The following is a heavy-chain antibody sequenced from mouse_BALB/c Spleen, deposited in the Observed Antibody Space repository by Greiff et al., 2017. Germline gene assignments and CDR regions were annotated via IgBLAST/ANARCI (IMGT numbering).Heavy chain of an antibody. V-gene: IGHV5-6-5*01. Sequence: EVQRVESGGGLVKPGGSLKLSCAASGFTFSSYAMSWVRQTPEKRLEWVASISSGGSTYYPDSVKGRFTISRDNARNILYLQMSSLRSEDTAMYYCARGGIYYDYDIIPTWFAYWGQGTLVTVSA. J-gene: IGHJ3*01. CDR1: GFTFSSYA. CDR2: ISSGGST. D-gene: IGHD2-4*01. CDR3: ARGGIYYDYDIIPTWFAY.